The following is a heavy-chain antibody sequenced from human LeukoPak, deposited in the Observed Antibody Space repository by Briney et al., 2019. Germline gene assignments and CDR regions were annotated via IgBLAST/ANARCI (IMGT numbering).Heavy chain of an antibody. D-gene: IGHD3-10*01. CDR3: AKPARGSGIQDGFDS. Sequence: PGGSLRLSCAASGFPFSSYWMSWVRQTLGKGLEWVANIKEDGSEKYYVDSVKGRFTISRDNAKNSLYLQMNSLRAEDTAVYYCAKPARGSGIQDGFDSWGQGTLVTVSS. CDR1: GFPFSSYW. J-gene: IGHJ4*02. V-gene: IGHV3-7*02. CDR2: IKEDGSEK.